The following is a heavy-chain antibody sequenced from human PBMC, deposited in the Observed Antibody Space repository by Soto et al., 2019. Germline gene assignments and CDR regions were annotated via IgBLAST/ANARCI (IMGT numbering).Heavy chain of an antibody. J-gene: IGHJ4*02. CDR3: ARDRDHFHSSSWDE. D-gene: IGHD6-13*01. Sequence: QVQLVESGGGVVQPGRSLRLSCAASGFTFSSYGMHWVRQAPGKGLEWVAVIWYDGSNKYYADSVKGRFTISRDNSKNTLYLQMNSLRAEDTAVYYCARDRDHFHSSSWDEWGQGTLVTVSS. CDR2: IWYDGSNK. CDR1: GFTFSSYG. V-gene: IGHV3-33*01.